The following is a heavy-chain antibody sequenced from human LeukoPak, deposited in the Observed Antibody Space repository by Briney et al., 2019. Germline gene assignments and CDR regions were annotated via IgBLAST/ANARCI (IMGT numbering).Heavy chain of an antibody. CDR2: INAGNGNT. V-gene: IGHV1-3*01. Sequence: ASVKVSCKASGYTFTSYAMHWVRQAPGQRLKWMGWINAGNGNTKYSQKFQGRVTITRDTSASTAYMELSSLRSEDTAVYYCARAPTGIQLWYHWGQGTLVTVSS. J-gene: IGHJ4*02. D-gene: IGHD5-18*01. CDR3: ARAPTGIQLWYH. CDR1: GYTFTSYA.